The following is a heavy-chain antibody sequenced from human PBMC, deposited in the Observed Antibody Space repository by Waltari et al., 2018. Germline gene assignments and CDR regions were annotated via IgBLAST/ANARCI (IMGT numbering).Heavy chain of an antibody. J-gene: IGHJ5*02. CDR2: IYYSGST. CDR3: ARDVLGVSNRWFDP. Sequence: QVQLQESGPGLVKPSETLSLTCPVSGGSISSHYWRWIRQPPGKGLEWIGYIYYSGSTNYNPSLKSRVTISVDTSKNQFSLKLSSVTAADTAVYYCARDVLGVSNRWFDPWGQGTLVTVSS. V-gene: IGHV4-59*11. CDR1: GGSISSHY. D-gene: IGHD1-26*01.